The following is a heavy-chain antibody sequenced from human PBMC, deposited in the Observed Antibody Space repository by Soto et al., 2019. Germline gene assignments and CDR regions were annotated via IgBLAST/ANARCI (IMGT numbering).Heavy chain of an antibody. Sequence: GGSLRLSCAASGFTFSSYAMSWVRQAPGKGLEWVSAISGSGGSTYYADSVKGRFTISRDNSKNTLYLQMNSLRAEDTAVYYCANVFLVDHGSLDIWGKGTMVSVSS. D-gene: IGHD3-3*01. V-gene: IGHV3-23*01. CDR3: ANVFLVDHGSLDI. J-gene: IGHJ3*02. CDR2: ISGSGGST. CDR1: GFTFSSYA.